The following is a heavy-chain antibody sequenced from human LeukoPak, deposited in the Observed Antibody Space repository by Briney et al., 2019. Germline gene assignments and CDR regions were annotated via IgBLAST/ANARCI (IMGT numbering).Heavy chain of an antibody. CDR2: VDYSGST. CDR1: GGSVRSGNYY. D-gene: IGHD1-1*01. Sequence: SETLSLTCSVSGGSVRSGNYYWSWIREPPGKGLEWIGYVDYSGSTSYNPSLRRRVTISLDTSKNQFSLKVMYLTAADTAVYYCARGIRTGYGYWGQGTLVTVSS. CDR3: ARGIRTGYGY. V-gene: IGHV4-61*01. J-gene: IGHJ4*02.